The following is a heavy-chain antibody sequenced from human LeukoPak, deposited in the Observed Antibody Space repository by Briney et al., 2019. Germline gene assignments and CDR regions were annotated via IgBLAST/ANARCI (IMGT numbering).Heavy chain of an antibody. CDR2: IYYSGST. CDR1: GGSISSYY. J-gene: IGHJ3*02. D-gene: IGHD3-22*01. CDR3: AREYYYDSSGDAFDI. Sequence: SETLSLTCTVSGGSISSYYWSWIRQPPGKGLEWIGYIYYSGSTNYNPSLKSRVTISVDTSKNQFSLKLSSVTAADTAVYYCAREYYYDSSGDAFDIWGRGTMVTVSS. V-gene: IGHV4-59*01.